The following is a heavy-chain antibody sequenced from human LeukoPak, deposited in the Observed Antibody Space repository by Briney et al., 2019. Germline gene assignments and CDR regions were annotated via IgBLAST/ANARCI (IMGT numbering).Heavy chain of an antibody. CDR3: ARAPWGDSEKFDY. D-gene: IGHD2-21*02. CDR1: GGSISSGGYY. V-gene: IGHV4-31*03. J-gene: IGHJ4*02. CDR2: IHYSGST. Sequence: SETLSLTCTVSGGSISSGGYYWSWIRQHPGKGLEWIGYIHYSGSTYYNPSLKSRVTISVDTSKNQFSLKLSSVTAADTAVYYCARAPWGDSEKFDYWGQGTLVTVSS.